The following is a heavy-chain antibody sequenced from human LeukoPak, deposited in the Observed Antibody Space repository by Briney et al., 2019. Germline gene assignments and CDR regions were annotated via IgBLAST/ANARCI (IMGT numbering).Heavy chain of an antibody. CDR3: ARVVRNSGSYYTGL. CDR2: IYYSGST. CDR1: GGSISSSSYY. Sequence: PSETLSLTCTVSGGSISSSSYYWGWIRQPPGKGLEWIGSIYYSGSTYYNPSLKSRVTISVDTSKNQFSLKLSSVTAADTAVYYCARVVRNSGSYYTGLWGQGTLVTVSS. D-gene: IGHD1-26*01. V-gene: IGHV4-39*07. J-gene: IGHJ4*02.